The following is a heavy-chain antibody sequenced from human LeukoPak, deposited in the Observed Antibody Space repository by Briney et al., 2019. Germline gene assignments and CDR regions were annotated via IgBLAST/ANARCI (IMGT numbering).Heavy chain of an antibody. D-gene: IGHD6-13*01. CDR2: IKQDGSEK. Sequence: GGSLRLSCAASGFTFSDYYMSWIRQAPGKGLEWVANIKQDGSEKYYVDSVKGRFTNSRDNAKNSLYLQMNSLRAEDTAVYYCAREGKQQLVNDYWGQGTLVTVSS. CDR3: AREGKQQLVNDY. V-gene: IGHV3-7*01. J-gene: IGHJ4*02. CDR1: GFTFSDYY.